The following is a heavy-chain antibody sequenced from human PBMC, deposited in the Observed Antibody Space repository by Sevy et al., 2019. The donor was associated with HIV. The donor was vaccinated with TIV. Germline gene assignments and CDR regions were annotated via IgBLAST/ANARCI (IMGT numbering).Heavy chain of an antibody. CDR2: ISYDGINK. V-gene: IGHV3-30*18. D-gene: IGHD3-10*01. J-gene: IGHJ4*02. CDR1: GLSVTNNG. Sequence: GGYLRLSCEVSGLSVTNNGMHWVRQAPGKGLEWVAVISYDGINKYYGDSVKGRFIISRDRSKNTLYLQMNILRIEDTAVYYCAKYGSGSWKFDYWGQGTLVTVSS. CDR3: AKYGSGSWKFDY.